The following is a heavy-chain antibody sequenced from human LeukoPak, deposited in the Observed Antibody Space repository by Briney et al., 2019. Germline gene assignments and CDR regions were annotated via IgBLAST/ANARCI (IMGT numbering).Heavy chain of an antibody. CDR1: GLTFSSYA. Sequence: PGGSLRLSCAASGLTFSSYAMNWVRQAPGKGLQWVSYISSSSSTVLYADSVKRRFTISRDNAKTSLSLQMNSLRAEDTAVYYCARDLFGSYFDYWGRGTLVTVSS. CDR2: ISSSSSTV. J-gene: IGHJ4*02. V-gene: IGHV3-48*01. CDR3: ARDLFGSYFDY. D-gene: IGHD3-10*01.